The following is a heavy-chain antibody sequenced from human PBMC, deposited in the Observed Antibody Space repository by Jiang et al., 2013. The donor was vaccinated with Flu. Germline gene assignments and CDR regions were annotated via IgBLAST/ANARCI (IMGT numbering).Heavy chain of an antibody. J-gene: IGHJ3*01. CDR2: VDKSGRT. Sequence: TCTVSGASISSGDYTWNWIRQPPGKGLEWIGLVDKSGRTTYNPSLKSRLILSIDTSKNQFSLRLNSVTATDTADYYCAAATSVTLWAFSFWGQGTMVTVSP. V-gene: IGHV4-30-4*01. D-gene: IGHD3-10*02. CDR1: GASISSGDYT. CDR3: AAATSVTLWAFSF.